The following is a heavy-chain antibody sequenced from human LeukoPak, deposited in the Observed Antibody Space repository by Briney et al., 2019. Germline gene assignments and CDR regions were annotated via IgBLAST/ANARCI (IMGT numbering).Heavy chain of an antibody. Sequence: GSSVKVSCKASGGTFSSYAISRVRQAPGQGLEWMGGIIPIFGTANYAQKFQGRVTITADESTSTAYMELSSLRSEDTAVYYCARGDYYDSSGPNDYWGQGTLVTVSS. CDR1: GGTFSSYA. V-gene: IGHV1-69*01. J-gene: IGHJ4*02. CDR2: IIPIFGTA. D-gene: IGHD3-22*01. CDR3: ARGDYYDSSGPNDY.